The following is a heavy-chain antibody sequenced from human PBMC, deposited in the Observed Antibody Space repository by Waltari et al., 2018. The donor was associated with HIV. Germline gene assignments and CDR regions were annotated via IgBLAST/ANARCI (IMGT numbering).Heavy chain of an antibody. CDR1: GFIFDDYG. J-gene: IGHJ5*02. D-gene: IGHD2-8*01. CDR3: ARGPLYDWFDP. CDR2: ISGDSGRI. V-gene: IGHV3-9*01. Sequence: EVHLVESGGGLVQPGGSLRLSCAASGFIFDDYGMHWVRQAPGKGLGWVVGISGDSGRIGDADSVRGRFTSSRDNAKNFVYLQMNSLRGDDTAFYYCARGPLYDWFDPGGQGTLGTVSS.